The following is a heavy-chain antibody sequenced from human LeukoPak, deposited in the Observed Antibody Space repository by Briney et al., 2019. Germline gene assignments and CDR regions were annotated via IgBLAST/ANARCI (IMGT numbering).Heavy chain of an antibody. V-gene: IGHV1-2*02. Sequence: ASVKVSCKASGYTFTGYYMHRVRQAPGQGLEWMGWINPNSGGTNYAQKFQGRVTMTRDTSISTAYMELSRLRSDDTAVYYCARGPERTVTTYYYYHYGMDVWGQGTTVTVSS. CDR3: ARGPERTVTTYYYYHYGMDV. CDR2: INPNSGGT. CDR1: GYTFTGYY. J-gene: IGHJ6*02. D-gene: IGHD4-17*01.